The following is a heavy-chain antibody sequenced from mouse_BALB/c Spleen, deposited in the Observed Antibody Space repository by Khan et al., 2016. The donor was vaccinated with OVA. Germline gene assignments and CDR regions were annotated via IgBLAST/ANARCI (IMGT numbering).Heavy chain of an antibody. CDR3: ARDDYTYDGYYAMDY. Sequence: QMQLEESGPGLVAPSQSLSITCTVSGFSLSRYNIHWVRQPPGKGLDWLGMIWGGGGTDYYSTLKSRLSISKDNPKSQIFLKKTSLQTEDTAMYYCARDDYTYDGYYAMDYWGQGTTVTVSS. CDR1: GFSLSRYN. V-gene: IGHV2-6-4*01. CDR2: IWGGGGT. D-gene: IGHD2-14*01. J-gene: IGHJ4*01.